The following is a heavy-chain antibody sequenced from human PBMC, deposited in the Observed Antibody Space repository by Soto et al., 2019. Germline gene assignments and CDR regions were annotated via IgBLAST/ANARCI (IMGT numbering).Heavy chain of an antibody. CDR3: ARDGVPGSSGWIPDY. V-gene: IGHV3-30-3*01. CDR1: GFTFSSYA. J-gene: IGHJ4*02. Sequence: QVQLVESGGGVVQPGRSLRLCWAASGFTFSSYAMHWVRQAPGKGLEWVAVISYDGSNKYYADSVKGRFTISRDTSKNTLYLQMNSLRGEDTAVYYCARDGVPGSSGWIPDYWGQGTLVTVSS. D-gene: IGHD6-19*01. CDR2: ISYDGSNK.